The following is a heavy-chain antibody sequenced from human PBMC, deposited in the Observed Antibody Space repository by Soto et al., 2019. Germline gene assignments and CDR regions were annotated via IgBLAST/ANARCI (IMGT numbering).Heavy chain of an antibody. Sequence: EVKLVESGGGLVQPGGSLRLSCAASGFTFSNYWMYWVRQAPGQGLVWVSRINSDGSVSSYADSVKGRLTISRDNVKNPLYLQMNRLRVKDTPVYYCPRGDCVGGSCYSLARSFSYYKDVWGKGTTVTVFS. D-gene: IGHD2-15*01. CDR2: INSDGSVS. CDR3: PRGDCVGGSCYSLARSFSYYKDV. V-gene: IGHV3-74*01. CDR1: GFTFSNYW. J-gene: IGHJ6*03.